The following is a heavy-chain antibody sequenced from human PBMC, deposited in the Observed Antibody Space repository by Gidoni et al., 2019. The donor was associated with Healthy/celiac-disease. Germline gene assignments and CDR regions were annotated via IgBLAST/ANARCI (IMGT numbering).Heavy chain of an antibody. V-gene: IGHV3-33*01. CDR1: GFPFSSYG. D-gene: IGHD5-12*01. J-gene: IGHJ4*02. CDR2: IWYDGSNK. Sequence: QVQLVASGGVVVQPGRSLRLSCAASGFPFSSYGMHWVRQAPGKGLEWVAVIWYDGSNKYYADSVKGRFTISRDNSKNTLYLQMNSLRAEDTAVYYCARGGPLGATTPFDYWGQGTLVTVSS. CDR3: ARGGPLGATTPFDY.